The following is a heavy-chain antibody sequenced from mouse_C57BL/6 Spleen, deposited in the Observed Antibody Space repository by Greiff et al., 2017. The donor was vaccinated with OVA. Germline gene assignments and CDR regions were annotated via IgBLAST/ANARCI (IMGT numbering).Heavy chain of an antibody. J-gene: IGHJ3*01. CDR3: ARFGYDWFAY. D-gene: IGHD2-2*01. CDR1: GYAFSSSW. Sequence: QVQLQQSGPELVKPGASVKISCKASGYAFSSSWMNWVKQRPGKGLEWIGRIYPGDGDTNYNGKFKGKATLTADKSSSTAYMQLSSLTSGDSAVYFCARFGYDWFAYWGKGTLVTVSA. V-gene: IGHV1-82*01. CDR2: IYPGDGDT.